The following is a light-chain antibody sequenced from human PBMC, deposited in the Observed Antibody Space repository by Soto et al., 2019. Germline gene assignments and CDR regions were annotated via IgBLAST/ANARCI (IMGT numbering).Light chain of an antibody. CDR2: GAS. CDR1: QSVTSSH. V-gene: IGKV3-20*01. Sequence: EIVLTQSPGTLSLSPGERATLSCRASQSVTSSHLAWYQQKPGQAPRLVIYGASGRAPGIPDRFSGSGSGTDFTLTISRLEPEDFAVYYCQQYGSSPITFGQGTRLEIK. CDR3: QQYGSSPIT. J-gene: IGKJ5*01.